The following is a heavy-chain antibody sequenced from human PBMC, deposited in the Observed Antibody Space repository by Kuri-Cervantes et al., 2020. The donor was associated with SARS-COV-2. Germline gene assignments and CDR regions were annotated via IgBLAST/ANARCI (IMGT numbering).Heavy chain of an antibody. CDR1: GGSITSPTYS. D-gene: IGHD1-26*01. Sequence: LRLSCAVSGGSITSPTYSWNWIRQPPGKGLEWMGNIYPSGSTDYNPSLINRVTISLDRSKNQFSLKMTSLTAADTAVYYCARGEGPWGQGILVTVSS. CDR3: ARGEGP. V-gene: IGHV4-30-2*01. CDR2: IYPSGST. J-gene: IGHJ5*02.